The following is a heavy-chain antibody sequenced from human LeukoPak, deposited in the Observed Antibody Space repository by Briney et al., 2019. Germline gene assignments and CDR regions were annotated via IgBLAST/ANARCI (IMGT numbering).Heavy chain of an antibody. D-gene: IGHD1-1*01. CDR1: GFIFTDYY. Sequence: GGSLRLSCTASGFIFTDYYMSWIRQAPGKGLEWVSYISSSSGTIYYADSVKGRFTISRDNAKNSLYLQMNSLRAEDTAVYYCARDRADWNPDYYYYGMDVWGQGTTVTVSS. CDR2: ISSSSGTI. V-gene: IGHV3-11*01. CDR3: ARDRADWNPDYYYYGMDV. J-gene: IGHJ6*02.